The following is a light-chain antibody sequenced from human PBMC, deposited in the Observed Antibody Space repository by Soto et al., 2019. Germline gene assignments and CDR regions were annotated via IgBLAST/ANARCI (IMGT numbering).Light chain of an antibody. Sequence: DIPMTQSPSTLSASVGDRVTVTCRASQSISTWLGWYQQKPGKAPTLLIYDASSLKSGVPSRFSGSGSGTDFTLTISNLQPDDFATYYCQQYHTYSSITFGQGTRLELK. CDR1: QSISTW. CDR3: QQYHTYSSIT. J-gene: IGKJ5*01. CDR2: DAS. V-gene: IGKV1-5*01.